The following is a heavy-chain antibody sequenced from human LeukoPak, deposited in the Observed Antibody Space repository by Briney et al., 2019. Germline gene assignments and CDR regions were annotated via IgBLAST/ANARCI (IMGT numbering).Heavy chain of an antibody. Sequence: GGSLRLSCAASGFTFSSYWMSWVRQAPGKGLEWVASIKQDGSEKYYVDSVKGRFTISRDNAKNSLYLQMNSLRAEDTALYYCAKDRYYYGSGKYYYYGMDVWGQGTTVTVSS. V-gene: IGHV3-7*03. D-gene: IGHD3-10*01. J-gene: IGHJ6*02. CDR1: GFTFSSYW. CDR3: AKDRYYYGSGKYYYYGMDV. CDR2: IKQDGSEK.